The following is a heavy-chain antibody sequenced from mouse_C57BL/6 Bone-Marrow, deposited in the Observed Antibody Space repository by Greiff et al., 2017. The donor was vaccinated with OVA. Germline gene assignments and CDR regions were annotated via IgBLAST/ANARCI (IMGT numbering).Heavy chain of an antibody. Sequence: EVQLVESGGGLVQPGGSLKLSCAASGFTFSDYYMYWVRQTPEKRLEWVAYISNGGGSTYYPDTVKGRFTISRDNAKNTLYLQMSRLKSEDTAMYYCARHGGLRRPFAYWGQGTLVTVSA. D-gene: IGHD2-2*01. V-gene: IGHV5-12*01. J-gene: IGHJ3*01. CDR1: GFTFSDYY. CDR3: ARHGGLRRPFAY. CDR2: ISNGGGST.